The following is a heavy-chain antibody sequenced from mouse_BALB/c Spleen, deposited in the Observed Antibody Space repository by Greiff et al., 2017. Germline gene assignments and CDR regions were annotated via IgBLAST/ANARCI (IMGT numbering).Heavy chain of an antibody. CDR2: IYPGDGDT. CDR3: ARSKELDGFAY. CDR1: GYAFSSSW. J-gene: IGHJ3*01. Sequence: VQLQQSGPELVKPGASVKISCKASGYAFSSSWMNWVKQRPGQGLEWIGRIYPGDGDTNYNGKFKGKATLTADKSSSTAYMQLSSLTSVDSAVFFCARSKELDGFAYWGQGTLVTVSA. D-gene: IGHD4-1*01. V-gene: IGHV1-82*01.